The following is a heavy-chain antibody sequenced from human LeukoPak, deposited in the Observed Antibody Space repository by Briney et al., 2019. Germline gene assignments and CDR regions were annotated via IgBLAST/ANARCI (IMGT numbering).Heavy chain of an antibody. CDR3: AGGWNVLLWFGELSGFDY. Sequence: PSETLSLTCTVSGGSISSSRYYSGWIRQPPGKGLEWSGSIYYSGSTYYNPSLKSRVTISVDTSKNQFSLKLSSVTAADTAVYYCAGGWNVLLWFGELSGFDYWGQGTLVTVS. CDR1: GGSISSSRYY. D-gene: IGHD3-10*01. CDR2: IYYSGST. J-gene: IGHJ4*02. V-gene: IGHV4-39*01.